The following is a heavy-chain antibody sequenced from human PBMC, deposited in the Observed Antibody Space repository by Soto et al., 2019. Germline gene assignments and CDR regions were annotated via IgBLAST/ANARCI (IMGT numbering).Heavy chain of an antibody. V-gene: IGHV3-33*01. Sequence: QVQLVESGGGVVQPGRSLRLSCAASGFTFSSYGMHWVRQAPGKGLEWVAVIWYDGSNKYYADSVKGRFTISRDNSKNTLYLQMNSLRAEDTAVYYCATRYSSGPYGEYFLHWGQGTLVTVSS. J-gene: IGHJ1*01. CDR2: IWYDGSNK. D-gene: IGHD6-19*01. CDR1: GFTFSSYG. CDR3: ATRYSSGPYGEYFLH.